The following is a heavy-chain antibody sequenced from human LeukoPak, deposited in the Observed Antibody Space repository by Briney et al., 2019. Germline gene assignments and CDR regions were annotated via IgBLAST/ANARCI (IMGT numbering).Heavy chain of an antibody. V-gene: IGHV3-23*01. CDR3: AKYYYDSRGYYPDAFDI. CDR1: GFTFSSCA. CDR2: ISSSGGST. Sequence: GGSLRLSCAASGFTFSSCAMIWVRQAPGKGLEWVSSISSSGGSTYYADSVKGRFTISRDNSKKTLNLQMNSLRAEDTAVFYCAKYYYDSRGYYPDAFDIWGQGTMVTVSS. J-gene: IGHJ3*02. D-gene: IGHD3-22*01.